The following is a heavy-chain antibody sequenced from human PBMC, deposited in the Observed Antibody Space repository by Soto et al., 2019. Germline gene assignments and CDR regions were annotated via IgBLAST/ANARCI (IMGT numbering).Heavy chain of an antibody. CDR2: MNPNSGNT. Sequence: QVQLVQSGAEVKKPGASVMVSCKASGYTFTSYDINWVRQATGQGLEWMGWMNPNSGNTGYAQKFQGRGTMTRNTSISTAYMELSSLRSEDTAVYYCARIYSSSWYYYYYGMDVWGQGTTVTVSS. J-gene: IGHJ6*02. D-gene: IGHD6-13*01. V-gene: IGHV1-8*01. CDR3: ARIYSSSWYYYYYGMDV. CDR1: GYTFTSYD.